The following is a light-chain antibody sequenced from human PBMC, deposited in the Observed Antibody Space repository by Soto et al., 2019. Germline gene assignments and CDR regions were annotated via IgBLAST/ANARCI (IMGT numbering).Light chain of an antibody. J-gene: IGKJ4*01. CDR1: QTVTGDY. V-gene: IGKV3-20*01. CDR2: EAS. Sequence: DIVLTQSPGTLSVSPRGRVSVSCRARQTVTGDYLAWYQQKPGQAPRLLIYEASLRATGIPDRFSGSGSDTDFTLIINGVEAEDSGIYYCQQYSRSISFGGGTKVHIK. CDR3: QQYSRSIS.